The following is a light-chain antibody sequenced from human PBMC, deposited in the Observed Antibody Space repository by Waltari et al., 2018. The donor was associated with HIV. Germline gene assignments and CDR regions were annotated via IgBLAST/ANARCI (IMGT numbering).Light chain of an antibody. CDR2: EVT. CDR1: SSNVGSDDL. V-gene: IGLV2-23*02. J-gene: IGLJ1*01. Sequence: QSALTQPASVSGSPGQSITIPCTGTSSNVGSDDLVSWYQQHPGEAPKLISYEVTKRPSGVSNRFSGSKSGNTASLTISGLQAEDEADYYCCSCPRSGIRYVFGTGTKVTVL. CDR3: CSCPRSGIRYV.